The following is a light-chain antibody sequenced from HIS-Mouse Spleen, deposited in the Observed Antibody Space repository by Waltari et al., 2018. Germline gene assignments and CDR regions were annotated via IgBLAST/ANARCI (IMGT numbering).Light chain of an antibody. Sequence: SYELTQPPSVSVSPGQTARITCSGDAFPKKYSYWYQQKSGQAPVLVIYEDSKRPSGIRERFSGSSSGTMATLTISGAQVEDEADYYCYSTDSSGNHRVFGGGTKLTVL. CDR1: AFPKKY. V-gene: IGLV3-10*01. J-gene: IGLJ2*01. CDR3: YSTDSSGNHRV. CDR2: EDS.